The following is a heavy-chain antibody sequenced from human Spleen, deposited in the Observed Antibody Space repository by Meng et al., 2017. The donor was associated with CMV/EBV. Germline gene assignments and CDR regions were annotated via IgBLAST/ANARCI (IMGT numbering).Heavy chain of an antibody. CDR3: ARGSITMVRGIGY. CDR1: GYTFTSYI. J-gene: IGHJ4*02. D-gene: IGHD3-10*01. Sequence: ASVKVSCKASGYTFTSYIFHWVRQAPGQGLEWMGIINPSGGSTRYAQKFQARVTMTRDTSASTVYMELSSLRSEDTAVYYCARGSITMVRGIGYWGQGTLVTVSS. CDR2: INPSGGST. V-gene: IGHV1-46*01.